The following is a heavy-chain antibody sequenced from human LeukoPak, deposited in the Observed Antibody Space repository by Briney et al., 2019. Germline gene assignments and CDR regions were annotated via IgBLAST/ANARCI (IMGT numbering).Heavy chain of an antibody. CDR1: GGTFSSYT. Sequence: SVKVSCKASGGTFSSYTISWVRQAPGQGLEWMGRIIPILGIANYAQKFQGRVTITTDESTSTAYMELSSLRSEDTAVYYCARSTGGSGYSYAIDYWGQGTLVTVSS. J-gene: IGHJ4*02. CDR2: IIPILGIA. CDR3: ARSTGGSGYSYAIDY. D-gene: IGHD5-18*01. V-gene: IGHV1-69*02.